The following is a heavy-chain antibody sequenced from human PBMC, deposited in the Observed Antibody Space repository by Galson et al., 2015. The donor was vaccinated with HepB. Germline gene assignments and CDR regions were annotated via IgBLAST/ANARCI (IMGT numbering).Heavy chain of an antibody. CDR2: INPNSGGT. V-gene: IGHV1-2*02. Sequence: SVKVSCKASGYTFTGYYMHWVRQAPGQGLEWMGWINPNSGGTNYAQKFQGRVTMTRDTSISTAYMELSRLRSDDTAVYYCARALVVPAAIEFNYYYYYMDVWGKGTTVTVSS. D-gene: IGHD2-2*01. J-gene: IGHJ6*03. CDR1: GYTFTGYY. CDR3: ARALVVPAAIEFNYYYYYMDV.